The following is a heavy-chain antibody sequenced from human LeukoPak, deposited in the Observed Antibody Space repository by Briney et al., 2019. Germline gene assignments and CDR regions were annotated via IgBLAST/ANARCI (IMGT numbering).Heavy chain of an antibody. Sequence: SETLSLTCTVSGGSISSSSYYWGWIRQPPRKGREWIGSIYYSGSTYSNPSLKSRVTISVDTSKNQFSLKLSSVTAADTAVYYCARGLRSHYYYYYYMDVWGKGTTVTVSS. V-gene: IGHV4-39*01. CDR3: ARGLRSHYYYYYYMDV. CDR1: GGSISSSSYY. J-gene: IGHJ6*03. D-gene: IGHD4-17*01. CDR2: IYYSGST.